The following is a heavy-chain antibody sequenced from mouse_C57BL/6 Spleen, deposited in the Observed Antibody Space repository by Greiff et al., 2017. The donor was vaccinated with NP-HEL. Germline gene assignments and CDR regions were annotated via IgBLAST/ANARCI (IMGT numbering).Heavy chain of an antibody. CDR2: INPSTGGT. CDR1: GYSFTGYY. V-gene: IGHV1-42*01. CDR3: ARDGDGYF. J-gene: IGHJ3*01. D-gene: IGHD2-3*01. Sequence: EVQLQQSGPELVKPGASVKISCKASGYSFTGYYMNWVKQSPEKSLEWIGEINPSTGGTTYNQKFKAKATLTVDKSSSTAYMQLKSLTSEDSAVYYCARDGDGYFWGQGTLVTVSA.